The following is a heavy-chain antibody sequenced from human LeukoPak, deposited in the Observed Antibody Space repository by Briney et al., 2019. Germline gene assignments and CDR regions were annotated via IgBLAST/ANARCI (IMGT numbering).Heavy chain of an antibody. CDR1: GFTFSSFA. CDR3: ARSPYSSSWYVDY. D-gene: IGHD6-13*01. CDR2: ISGSGGST. Sequence: PGGSLRLSCAASGFTFSSFAMSWVRQAPGKGLEWVSAISGSGGSTYYADSVKGRFTISRDNSKNTLYLQMNSLRAEDTAVYYCARSPYSSSWYVDYWGQGTLVTVSS. V-gene: IGHV3-23*01. J-gene: IGHJ4*02.